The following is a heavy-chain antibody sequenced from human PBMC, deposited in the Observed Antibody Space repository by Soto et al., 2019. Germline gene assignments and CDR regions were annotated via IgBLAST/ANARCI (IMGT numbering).Heavy chain of an antibody. V-gene: IGHV4-39*01. D-gene: IGHD2-8*01. CDR2: VYYRGRS. J-gene: IGHJ4*02. CDR3: VSQRTSVLTQAYFDY. CDR1: GGSVSNSNYY. Sequence: SETLSLTCTVSGGSVSNSNYYWGWIRQPPGKGLEWIGSVYYRGRSYSKSSVKSRVTISVDTSKNQFSLNLNSVTASDTAVYYCVSQRTSVLTQAYFDYWGPGALVTVSS.